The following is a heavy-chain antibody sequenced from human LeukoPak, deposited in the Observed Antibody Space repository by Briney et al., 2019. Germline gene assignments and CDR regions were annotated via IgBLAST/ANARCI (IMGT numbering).Heavy chain of an antibody. D-gene: IGHD3-10*01. V-gene: IGHV3-21*01. Sequence: GGSLRLSCAASGFTFSSYAMSWVRQAPGKGLEWVSSISSSSSYTYYADSVKGRFTISRDNAKNSLYLQMNSLRAEDTAVYYCARDRRGYFYYGMDVWGKGTTVTVSS. J-gene: IGHJ6*04. CDR2: ISSSSSYT. CDR1: GFTFSSYA. CDR3: ARDRRGYFYYGMDV.